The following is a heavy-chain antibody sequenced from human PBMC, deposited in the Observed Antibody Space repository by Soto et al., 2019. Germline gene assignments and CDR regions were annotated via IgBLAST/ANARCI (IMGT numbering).Heavy chain of an antibody. V-gene: IGHV3-30*18. D-gene: IGHD2-2*01. CDR1: GFTFSSYG. Sequence: GGSLRLSCAASGFTFSSYGMHWVRQAPGKGLEWVAVTSYDGSNKYYADSVKGRFTISRDNSKNTLYLQMNSLRAEDTAVYYCAKVVSSRTRSDYYGMDVWGQGTTVTVSS. J-gene: IGHJ6*02. CDR2: TSYDGSNK. CDR3: AKVVSSRTRSDYYGMDV.